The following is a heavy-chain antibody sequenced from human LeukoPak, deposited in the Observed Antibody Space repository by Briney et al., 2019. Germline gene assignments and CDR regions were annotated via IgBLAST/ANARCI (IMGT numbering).Heavy chain of an antibody. CDR2: INPNSGGT. J-gene: IGHJ6*03. CDR1: GYTFTGYY. CDR3: ARNGAALVKWTILYYYMDV. Sequence: ASVKVSCKASGYTFTGYYIHWVRQAPGQGLEWMGWINPNSGGTNYAQKFQGRVTMTTDTSISTAYMELSRLRSDDTAVYYCARNGAALVKWTILYYYMDVWGKGTTVTISS. D-gene: IGHD5-18*01. V-gene: IGHV1-2*02.